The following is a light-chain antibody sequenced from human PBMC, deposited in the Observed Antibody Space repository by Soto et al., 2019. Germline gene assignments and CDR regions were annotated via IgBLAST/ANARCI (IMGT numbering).Light chain of an antibody. CDR1: QSVSDY. Sequence: EITLTQSPGTLSLSPGERATLSCRASQSVSDYLAWYQQKAGQPPRVLIYGASNRATDIPARFSGSGSGTDFTLTISRLEPEDSAVYYCQQRSKLPRTLGGGTKVDIK. CDR2: GAS. J-gene: IGKJ4*01. CDR3: QQRSKLPRT. V-gene: IGKV3-11*01.